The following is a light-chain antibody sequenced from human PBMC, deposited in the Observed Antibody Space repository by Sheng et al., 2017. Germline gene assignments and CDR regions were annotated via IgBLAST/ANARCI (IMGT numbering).Light chain of an antibody. V-gene: IGLV3-21*02. CDR1: NIGSKS. CDR3: QVWDSSSDVV. CDR2: DDY. Sequence: SYVVTQPPSVSVAPGQTARITCGGNNIGSKSVHWYQQKQGQAPVLVVYDDYDRPSGIPERFSGSNSGNTATLTISRVEAGDEADYYCQVWDSSSDVVFGGGTKLTVL. J-gene: IGLJ2*01.